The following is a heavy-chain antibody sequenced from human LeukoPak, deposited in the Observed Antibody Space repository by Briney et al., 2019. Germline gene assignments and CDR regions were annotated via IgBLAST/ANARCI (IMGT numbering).Heavy chain of an antibody. D-gene: IGHD3-16*01. Sequence: GGSLSLSCAASGFTFSSFWLHWVRQAPGKGLVWVSFINTDGSSTNNAASVKGRSTVPRDNAKNTLYVQMSGLRAGDTAVYYCAGEWKKMGAFDYWGQGTLVTVSS. CDR1: GFTFSSFW. CDR3: AGEWKKMGAFDY. CDR2: INTDGSST. J-gene: IGHJ4*02. V-gene: IGHV3-74*01.